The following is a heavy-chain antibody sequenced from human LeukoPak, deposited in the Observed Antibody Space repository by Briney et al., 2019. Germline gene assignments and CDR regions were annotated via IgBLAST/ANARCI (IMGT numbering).Heavy chain of an antibody. D-gene: IGHD6-19*01. V-gene: IGHV3-15*01. CDR1: GFTFSNAW. CDR2: IKSKTDGGTT. J-gene: IGHJ4*02. Sequence: GGSLRLSCAASGFTFSNAWMSWVRQAPGKGLEWVGRIKSKTDGGTTDYAAPVKGRFTISRDDSKNTLYLQMNSLKTEDTAVYYCTIDLESSGWYYVIGYWGQGTLVTVSS. CDR3: TIDLESSGWYYVIGY.